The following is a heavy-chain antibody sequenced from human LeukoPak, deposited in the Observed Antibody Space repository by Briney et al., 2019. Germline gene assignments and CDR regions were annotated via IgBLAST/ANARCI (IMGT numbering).Heavy chain of an antibody. CDR1: GFTFSSYA. CDR2: ISGSGGST. Sequence: GGSLRLSCAASGFTFSSYAMSWVRQAPGKGLEWVSAISGSGGSTYYADSVKGRFTISRDNSKNTLYLQMNSLRAEDPAVYYCAKVGVRFLGPYYMDVWGKGTTVTVSS. V-gene: IGHV3-23*01. D-gene: IGHD3-3*01. J-gene: IGHJ6*03. CDR3: AKVGVRFLGPYYMDV.